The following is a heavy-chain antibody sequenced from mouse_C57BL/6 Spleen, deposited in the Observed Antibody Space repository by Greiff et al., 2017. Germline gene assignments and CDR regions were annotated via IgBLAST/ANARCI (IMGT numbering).Heavy chain of an antibody. CDR1: GYAFTNYL. CDR3: ASVVTTVVPYAMDY. Sequence: VQLQQSGAELVRPGTSVKVSCKASGYAFTNYLIEWVKQRPGQGLEWIGVINPGSGGTNYNEKFKGKATLTADKSSSTAYMQLSSLTSEDSAVYFCASVVTTVVPYAMDYWGQGTSVTVSS. D-gene: IGHD1-1*01. J-gene: IGHJ4*01. CDR2: INPGSGGT. V-gene: IGHV1-54*01.